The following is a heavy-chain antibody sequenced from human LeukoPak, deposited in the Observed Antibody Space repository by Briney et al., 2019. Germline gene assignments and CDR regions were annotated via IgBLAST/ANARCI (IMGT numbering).Heavy chain of an antibody. D-gene: IGHD1-26*01. CDR3: ARQGRILGATLHY. CDR1: GASIIVSTYY. J-gene: IGHJ4*02. Sequence: SETLSLTCTVSGASIIVSTYYWAWIRQPPGKGLEWIGSFYSGGHTYYNASLKSRVTISVDTSKNQLTLNLNSVTAADTAVYYCARQGRILGATLHYWGQGTLAAVSS. V-gene: IGHV4-39*01. CDR2: FYSGGHT.